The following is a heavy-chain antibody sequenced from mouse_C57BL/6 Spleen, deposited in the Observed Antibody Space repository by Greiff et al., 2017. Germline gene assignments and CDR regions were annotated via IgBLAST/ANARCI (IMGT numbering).Heavy chain of an antibody. V-gene: IGHV1-55*01. CDR1: GFTFTSYW. D-gene: IGHD1-1*01. CDR2: IYPGSGST. CDR3: ARRGDYYGSSWGYYVDY. J-gene: IGHJ2*01. Sequence: QVQLKQPGAELVKPGASVKMSCTASGFTFTSYWITWVKQRPGQGLEWIGDIYPGSGSTNSHEKFKRKATLTVDTSSSTAYMQLSSLTSEDSAVYYFARRGDYYGSSWGYYVDYWGQGTTLTVAS.